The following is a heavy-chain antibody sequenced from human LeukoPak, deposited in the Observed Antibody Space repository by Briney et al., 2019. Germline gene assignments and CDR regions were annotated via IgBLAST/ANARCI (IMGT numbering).Heavy chain of an antibody. V-gene: IGHV3-23*01. CDR1: GFTFSSYA. CDR2: ISGSGGST. D-gene: IGHD5-12*01. J-gene: IGHJ3*01. Sequence: GGSLRLSCAASGFTFSSYAMSWVRQAPGKGLEWVSAISGSGGSTYYADSVKGRFTISRDNSKNTLYLQMNSLRAEDTAVYYCARGYSGYTDAFDVWGQGTMVTVSS. CDR3: ARGYSGYTDAFDV.